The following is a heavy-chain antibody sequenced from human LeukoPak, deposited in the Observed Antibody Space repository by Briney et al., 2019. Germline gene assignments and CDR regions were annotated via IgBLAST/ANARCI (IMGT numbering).Heavy chain of an antibody. CDR2: ISYDGSNK. CDR3: AKDRSNNFDY. V-gene: IGHV3-30*18. J-gene: IGHJ4*02. CDR1: GFTFSNYG. Sequence: GGPLRLSCVASGFTFSNYGMHWVRQTPGKGPEWVAVISYDGSNKYYADSVKGRITISRDISKNTLYLQMNSLRPEDTAVYYCAKDRSNNFDYWGQGTLVTVSS.